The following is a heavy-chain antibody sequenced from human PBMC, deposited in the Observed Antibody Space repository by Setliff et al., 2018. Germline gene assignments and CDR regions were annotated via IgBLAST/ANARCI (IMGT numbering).Heavy chain of an antibody. D-gene: IGHD2-21*02. Sequence: ETLSLTCTVSGYSISSGYIWGWIRQPPGKGLEWVGNIGHTGSINYNPSLTSRLTISRDTSKNQVSLKLNSVTATDTAVYYCARDLGHGGDSDYWGQGILVTVSS. CDR1: GYSISSGYI. CDR3: ARDLGHGGDSDY. J-gene: IGHJ4*02. V-gene: IGHV4-38-2*02. CDR2: IGHTGSI.